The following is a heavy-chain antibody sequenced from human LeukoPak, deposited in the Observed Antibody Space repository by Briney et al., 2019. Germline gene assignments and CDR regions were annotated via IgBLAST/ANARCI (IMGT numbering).Heavy chain of an antibody. CDR1: GYSLTIYY. J-gene: IGHJ4*02. CDR2: INPSGGST. V-gene: IGHV1-46*01. Sequence: ASVKVSCKASGYSLTIYYMHWVRQAPGQGLEWMAIINPSGGSTNYAQKFQGRVTMTRDTPTNTVYMELSSLRTEDTAVYYCARGPPNWGYDYWGPGTLVTVSS. CDR3: ARGPPNWGYDY. D-gene: IGHD7-27*01.